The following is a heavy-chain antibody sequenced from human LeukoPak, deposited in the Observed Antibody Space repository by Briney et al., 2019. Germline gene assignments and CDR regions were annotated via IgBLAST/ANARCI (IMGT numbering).Heavy chain of an antibody. V-gene: IGHV3-15*01. Sequence: GGSLRLSCAASGFTFSNAWMSWVRQAPGKGLEWVGRIKSKTDGGTTDYAAPVKGRFTISRDDSKNTLYLQMNSLKTEDTAVYYCTTDWGQSTLWFGELLDPYWGQGTLVTVSS. CDR3: TTDWGQSTLWFGELLDPY. CDR2: IKSKTDGGTT. CDR1: GFTFSNAW. D-gene: IGHD3-10*01. J-gene: IGHJ4*02.